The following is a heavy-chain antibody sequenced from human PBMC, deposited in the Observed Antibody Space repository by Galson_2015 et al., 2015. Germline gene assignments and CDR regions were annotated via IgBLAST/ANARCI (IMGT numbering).Heavy chain of an antibody. J-gene: IGHJ6*02. CDR3: ARDRRGFATILEMEV. V-gene: IGHV3-48*02. CDR2: ISSSSSTI. CDR1: GFTFSSYS. D-gene: IGHD3-3*01. Sequence: SLRLSCAASGFTFSSYSMNWVRQAPGKGLKWVSYISSSSSTIYYADSVKGRFTISRDNAKNSLYLQMNSLRDEDTAVYYCARDRRGFATILEMEVWGQGTTVTVSS.